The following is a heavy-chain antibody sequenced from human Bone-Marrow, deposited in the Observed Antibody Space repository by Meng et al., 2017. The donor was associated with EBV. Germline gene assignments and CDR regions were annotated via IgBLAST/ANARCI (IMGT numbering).Heavy chain of an antibody. CDR2: ISSSSSYI. J-gene: IGHJ4*02. CDR3: AVSMTTVTYIDY. D-gene: IGHD4-17*01. Sequence: EVQLVESGGGLVKPGGSLRFSCAASGFTFSSYSMNWVRQAPGKGLDWVSSISSSSSYIYYADSVKGRFTISRDNAKNSLYLQMNSLRAEDTAVYYCAVSMTTVTYIDYWGQGTMVTVSS. V-gene: IGHV3-21*01. CDR1: GFTFSSYS.